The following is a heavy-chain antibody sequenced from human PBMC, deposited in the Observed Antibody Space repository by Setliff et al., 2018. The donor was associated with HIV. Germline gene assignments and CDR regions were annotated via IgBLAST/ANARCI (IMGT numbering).Heavy chain of an antibody. CDR1: AGSISSGSYY. D-gene: IGHD5-18*01. CDR3: ARPRYTYGTPPAFDI. Sequence: PSETLSLTCTVSAGSISSGSYYWNWIRQPAEKGLEWIGHIYISGSTNYNPSLKSRVAISIDTSKDQFSLKLSPVTAADTAVYYCARPRYTYGTPPAFDIWGRGTVVTVSS. CDR2: IYISGST. J-gene: IGHJ3*02. V-gene: IGHV4-61*09.